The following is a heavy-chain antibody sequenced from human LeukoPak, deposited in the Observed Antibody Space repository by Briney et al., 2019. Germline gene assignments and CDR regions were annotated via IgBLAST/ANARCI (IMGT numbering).Heavy chain of an antibody. Sequence: GGSLRLSCAASGFTFSSYGMHWVRQAPGKGLEWVAVISYDGSNKYYADSVKGRFTISRDNSENTLYLQMNSLRAEDTAVYYCAKDSSGYSLDYWGQGTLVTVSS. J-gene: IGHJ4*02. V-gene: IGHV3-30*18. CDR1: GFTFSSYG. D-gene: IGHD3-22*01. CDR2: ISYDGSNK. CDR3: AKDSSGYSLDY.